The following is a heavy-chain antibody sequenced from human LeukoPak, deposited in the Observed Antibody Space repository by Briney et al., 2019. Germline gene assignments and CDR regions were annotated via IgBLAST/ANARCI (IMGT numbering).Heavy chain of an antibody. CDR2: IWYDGSNK. D-gene: IGHD6-6*01. CDR3: ARGGRARLTSYNYYGMDL. CDR1: GFTFSNYG. V-gene: IGHV3-33*01. J-gene: IGHJ6*02. Sequence: GGSLRLSCAASGFTFSNYGMHCVRQAPGKGLEWVAVIWYDGSNKYYADSVKGRFTISRDNSKNALYVQMNSLRVEDTAIYYCARGGRARLTSYNYYGMDLWGQGTTVTVSS.